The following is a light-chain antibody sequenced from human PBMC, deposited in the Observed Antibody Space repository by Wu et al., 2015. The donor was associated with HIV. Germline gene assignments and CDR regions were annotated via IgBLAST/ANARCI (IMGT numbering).Light chain of an antibody. V-gene: IGKV3-15*01. J-gene: IGKJ4*01. CDR2: GAS. CDR1: QSVSNH. CDR3: QQYTSYPLT. Sequence: EIVMTQSPATLSVSPGERVTLSCRASQSVSNHLAWYQHKRGRAPRLLIYGASNRATGIPARFSGSGSGTEFTLTISSLQPDDFATYYCQQYTSYPLTFGGGTKVEIK.